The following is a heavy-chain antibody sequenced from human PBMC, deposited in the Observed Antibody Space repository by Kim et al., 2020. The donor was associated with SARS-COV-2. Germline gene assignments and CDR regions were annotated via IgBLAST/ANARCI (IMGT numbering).Heavy chain of an antibody. CDR3: AKDMVLYYYGSGSYFPNYYYGMDV. Sequence: GGSLRLSCAASGFTFDDYAMHWVRQAPGKGLEWVSLISGDGGSTYYADSVKGRFTISRDNSKNSLYLQMNSLRTEDTALYYCAKDMVLYYYGSGSYFPNYYYGMDVWGQGTTVTVSS. D-gene: IGHD3-10*01. CDR1: GFTFDDYA. J-gene: IGHJ6*02. CDR2: ISGDGGST. V-gene: IGHV3-43*02.